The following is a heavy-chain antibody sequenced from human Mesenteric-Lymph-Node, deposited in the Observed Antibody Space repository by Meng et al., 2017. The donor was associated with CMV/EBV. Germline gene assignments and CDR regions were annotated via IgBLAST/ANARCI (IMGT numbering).Heavy chain of an antibody. V-gene: IGHV3-20*04. Sequence: LFCAASGFSFEKYGMGWVRQAPGKGLEWVAGIISSGDSTSYGESVKGRFTITRDNAKNSLYLEMNSLRAEDTAFYYCARGDLGVWFDPWGRGTLVTVSS. CDR2: IISSGDST. CDR3: ARGDLGVWFDP. CDR1: GFSFEKYG. J-gene: IGHJ5*02. D-gene: IGHD3-10*01.